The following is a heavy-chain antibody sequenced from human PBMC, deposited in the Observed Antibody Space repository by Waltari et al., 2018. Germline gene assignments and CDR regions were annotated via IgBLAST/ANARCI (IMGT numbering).Heavy chain of an antibody. CDR1: GYTFTGYY. J-gene: IGHJ4*02. Sequence: QVQLVQSGAEVKKPGASVKVSCKASGYTFTGYYMHWVRQAPGQGLEWMGWINPNSGRTNYAQKFQGRVTMTRDTSISTAYMELGRLRSDDTAVYYCARDWSGYSTSGYWGQGTLVTVSS. CDR3: ARDWSGYSTSGY. D-gene: IGHD6-6*01. CDR2: INPNSGRT. V-gene: IGHV1-2*02.